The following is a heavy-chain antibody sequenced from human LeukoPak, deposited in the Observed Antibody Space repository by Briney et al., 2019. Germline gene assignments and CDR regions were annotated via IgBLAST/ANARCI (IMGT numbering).Heavy chain of an antibody. CDR3: AKGDSSSWYSS. Sequence: GGSLRLSCAASGFTFSSYAMSWVRQAPGKGLEWVSAISGSGSSTYYADSVKGRFTISRDNSKNTLYLQMNSLRAEDTAVYYCAKGDSSSWYSSWGQGTLVTVSS. CDR2: ISGSGSST. D-gene: IGHD6-13*01. CDR1: GFTFSSYA. V-gene: IGHV3-23*01. J-gene: IGHJ4*02.